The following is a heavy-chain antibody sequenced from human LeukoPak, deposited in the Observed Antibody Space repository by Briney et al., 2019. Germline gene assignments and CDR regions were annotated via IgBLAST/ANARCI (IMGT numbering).Heavy chain of an antibody. D-gene: IGHD2-2*02. CDR3: ARDPYCSTTSCYSGYNWFDP. V-gene: IGHV1-2*02. J-gene: IGHJ5*02. CDR1: GYTFTGFY. CDR2: INPNSGGT. Sequence: ASVKVSCKASGYTFTGFYMHWVRQAPGQGPEWMGWINPNSGGTNYAQKFQGRVIMTRDTSISTAYMELSSLRSDDTAVYYCARDPYCSTTSCYSGYNWFDPWGQGTLVTVSS.